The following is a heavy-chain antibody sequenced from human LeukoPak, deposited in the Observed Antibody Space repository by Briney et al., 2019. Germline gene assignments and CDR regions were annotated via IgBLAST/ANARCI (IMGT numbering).Heavy chain of an antibody. CDR3: ARLWGGSVSGGSCRYYYMDV. CDR2: ISTSTGDT. V-gene: IGHV1-18*01. Sequence: ASVKVSCKTSGYSFILYGISWVRQAPGQGPEWMGWISTSTGDTKYTQKFQGRVTLTTDTSTSTAYMELSSLRSDDTAVYYCARLWGGSVSGGSCRYYYMDVWGKGTTVTISS. J-gene: IGHJ6*03. D-gene: IGHD2-15*01. CDR1: GYSFILYG.